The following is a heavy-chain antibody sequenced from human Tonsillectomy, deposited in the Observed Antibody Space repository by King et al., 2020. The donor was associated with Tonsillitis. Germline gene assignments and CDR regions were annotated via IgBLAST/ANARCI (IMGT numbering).Heavy chain of an antibody. V-gene: IGHV3-23*04. CDR1: GFTFSSYA. J-gene: IGHJ5*02. D-gene: IGHD2-15*01. Sequence: VQLVESGGGLVQPGGSLRLSCAASGFTFSSYAMSWVRQAPGRGLEWVSSISGSDGNTYYADSVKGRFTISRENSKNTMYLQMNTLRAEDTAVYYCAKDGYCSGGHCLLALHDTWGQGTLVTVSS. CDR3: AKDGYCSGGHCLLALHDT. CDR2: ISGSDGNT.